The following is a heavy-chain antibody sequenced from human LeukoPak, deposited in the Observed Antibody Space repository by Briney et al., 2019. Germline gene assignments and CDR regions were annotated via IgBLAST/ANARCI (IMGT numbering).Heavy chain of an antibody. V-gene: IGHV3-21*01. CDR1: GFIVSNNY. Sequence: GGSLRLSCAASGFIVSNNYMNWVRQAPGKGLEWVSSISSTSSYIYYADSVKGRFTISRDNAKSSLFLQMNSLRAEDTAVYYCARDVGGDYWGQGTLVTVSS. J-gene: IGHJ4*02. D-gene: IGHD3-16*01. CDR2: ISSTSSYI. CDR3: ARDVGGDY.